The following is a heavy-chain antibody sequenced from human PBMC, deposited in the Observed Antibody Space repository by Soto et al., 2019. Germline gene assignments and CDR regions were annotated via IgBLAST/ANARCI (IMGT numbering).Heavy chain of an antibody. Sequence: EASVKVSCKSSRVTFSSYAISLFRQSAGQWLECIGVIIPIFGTANYAQKFQGRATITADESTSTAYMELSSLRSEDTAVYYCARGYYYGSGSHPDYYYYGMDVWGQGTRSPSP. CDR1: RVTFSSYA. CDR3: ARGYYYGSGSHPDYYYYGMDV. V-gene: IGHV1-69*13. J-gene: IGHJ6*02. CDR2: IIPIFGTA. D-gene: IGHD3-10*01.